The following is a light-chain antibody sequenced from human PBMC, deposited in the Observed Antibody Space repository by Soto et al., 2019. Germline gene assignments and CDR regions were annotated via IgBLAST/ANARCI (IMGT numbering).Light chain of an antibody. V-gene: IGKV1-39*01. J-gene: IGKJ3*01. CDR2: AAS. CDR3: PQSYSTPPVT. CDR1: QSISSY. Sequence: DIQMTQSPSSLSASVGDRVTITCRASQSISSYLNWYQQKPGKAPKLLIYAASSLQSGVPSRFSGSGSGTDFTLTISSLQPEDFATYYCPQSYSTPPVTFRPGTKVNIK.